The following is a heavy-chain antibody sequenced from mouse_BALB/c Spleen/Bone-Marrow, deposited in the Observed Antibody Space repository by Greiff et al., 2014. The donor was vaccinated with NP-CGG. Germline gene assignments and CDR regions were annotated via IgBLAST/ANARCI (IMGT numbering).Heavy chain of an antibody. CDR1: GFNIKDTY. CDR3: AAYYYGSSQFAY. J-gene: IGHJ3*01. Sequence: VQLQQSGAELVKPGASVKLSCTASGFNIKDTYMHWVKQRPEQGLEWIGRIDPANGNTKYDPKFQGMATITADTSSNTAYLQLSSLTSEDTAVYYCAAYYYGSSQFAYWGQGTLVTVSA. V-gene: IGHV14-3*02. CDR2: IDPANGNT. D-gene: IGHD1-1*01.